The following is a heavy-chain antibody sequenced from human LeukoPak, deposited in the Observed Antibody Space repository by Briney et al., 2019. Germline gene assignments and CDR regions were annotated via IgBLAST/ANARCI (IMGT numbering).Heavy chain of an antibody. V-gene: IGHV5-51*01. CDR1: GYSFTSYW. CDR2: IYPGDSDT. CDR3: ARHGSKYSSGFPNWFDP. J-gene: IGHJ5*02. Sequence: GESLKISCKGSGYSFTSYWIGWVRQMPGKGLEWMGIIYPGDSDTRYSPSFQGQVTISADKSISTAYLQWSSLKASDTAMYYCARHGSKYSSGFPNWFDPWGQGTLVTVSS. D-gene: IGHD6-19*01.